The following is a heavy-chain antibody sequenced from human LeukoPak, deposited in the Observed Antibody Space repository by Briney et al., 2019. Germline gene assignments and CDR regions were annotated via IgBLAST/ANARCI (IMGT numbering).Heavy chain of an antibody. CDR3: ASSIGRSFWSGFDY. J-gene: IGHJ4*02. Sequence: ASVKVSCKASGGTFSSYAISWVRQAPGQGLEWMGGIIPIFGTANYAQKFQGRVTITTDESTSTAYMELSSLRSEDTAVYYCASSIGRSFWSGFDYWGQGTLVTVSS. D-gene: IGHD3-3*01. CDR1: GGTFSSYA. CDR2: IIPIFGTA. V-gene: IGHV1-69*05.